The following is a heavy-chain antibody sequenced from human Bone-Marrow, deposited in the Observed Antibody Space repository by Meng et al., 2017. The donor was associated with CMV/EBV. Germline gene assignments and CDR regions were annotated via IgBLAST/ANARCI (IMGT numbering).Heavy chain of an antibody. CDR2: ISAYNGNT. CDR3: ARDLGPSLYDYVWGSYEVVEDY. V-gene: IGHV1-18*01. CDR1: GYTFTSYG. Sequence: ASVKVSCKASGYTFTSYGISWVRQAPGQGLEWMGWISAYNGNTNYAQKLQGRVTMTTDTSTSTAYMELRSLRSDDTAVYYCARDLGPSLYDYVWGSYEVVEDYWGQGTLVTVSS. J-gene: IGHJ4*02. D-gene: IGHD3-16*01.